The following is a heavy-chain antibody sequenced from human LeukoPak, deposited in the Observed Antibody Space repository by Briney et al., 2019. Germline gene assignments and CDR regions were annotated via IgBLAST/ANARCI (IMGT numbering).Heavy chain of an antibody. CDR2: IYHSGST. V-gene: IGHV4-38-2*02. CDR1: GYSISSGYF. CDR3: VRDFDY. Sequence: SETLSLTCTVSGYSISSGYFWGWIRQPPGKGLEWIGSIYHSGSTYYNASLKSRVTISVDTSKNQFSLRLSSVTAADTAVYYCVRDFDYWGQGTLVTVSS. J-gene: IGHJ4*02.